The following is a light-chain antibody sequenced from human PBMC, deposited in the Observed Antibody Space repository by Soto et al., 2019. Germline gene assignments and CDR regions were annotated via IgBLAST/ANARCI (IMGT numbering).Light chain of an antibody. Sequence: QSVLTQPASVSGSPGQSITISCTGTSSDVGAYIFVSWYQQHPGKAPKLMIYDIINRPSGVSNRFSGSKSGNTASLTISGLQAEDEADYYCSSYTSSSTLVVFGGGTKLTVL. CDR3: SSYTSSSTLVV. V-gene: IGLV2-14*03. J-gene: IGLJ2*01. CDR1: SSDVGAYIF. CDR2: DII.